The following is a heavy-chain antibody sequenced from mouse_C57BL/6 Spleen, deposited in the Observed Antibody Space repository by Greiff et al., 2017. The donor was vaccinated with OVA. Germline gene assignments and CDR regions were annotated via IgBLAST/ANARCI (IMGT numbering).Heavy chain of an antibody. J-gene: IGHJ1*03. Sequence: EVQVVESGEGLVKPGGSLKLSCAASGFTFSSYAMSWVRQTPEKRLEWVAYISSGGDYIYYADTVKGRFTISRDNARNTLYLQMSSLKSEDTAMYYCTREEVYYGSSYGYFDVWGTGTTVTVSS. CDR1: GFTFSSYA. V-gene: IGHV5-9-1*02. CDR3: TREEVYYGSSYGYFDV. CDR2: ISSGGDYI. D-gene: IGHD1-1*01.